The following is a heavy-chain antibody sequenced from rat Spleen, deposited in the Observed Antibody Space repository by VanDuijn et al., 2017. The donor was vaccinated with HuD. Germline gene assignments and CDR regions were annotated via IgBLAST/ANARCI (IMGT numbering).Heavy chain of an antibody. V-gene: IGHV3-1*01. CDR2: ISYSGSS. D-gene: IGHD2-2*01. CDR3: ARQGIRDYFDY. J-gene: IGHJ2*01. Sequence: EVQLQESGPGLVKPSQSLSLTCSVTGYSITSSYRWNWIRKFPGNKMEWVGYISYSGSSGYNPSLKSRISITRDTSKNQFFLQLNSVTTEETATYYGARQGIRDYFDYWGQGVMVTGSS. CDR1: GYSITSSY.